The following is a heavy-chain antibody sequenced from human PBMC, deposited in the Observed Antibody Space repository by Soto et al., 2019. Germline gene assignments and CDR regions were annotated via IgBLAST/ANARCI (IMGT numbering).Heavy chain of an antibody. CDR3: ARGGSESSAYFPWFDP. CDR2: IIPILGIA. Sequence: SVKVACKASGGTFSSYTISWVRQAPGQGLEWMGRIIPILGIANYAQKFQGRVTITADKSTSTAYMELSSLRSEDTAVYYCARGGSESSAYFPWFDPWGQGTLVTVSS. J-gene: IGHJ5*02. V-gene: IGHV1-69*02. CDR1: GGTFSSYT. D-gene: IGHD3-22*01.